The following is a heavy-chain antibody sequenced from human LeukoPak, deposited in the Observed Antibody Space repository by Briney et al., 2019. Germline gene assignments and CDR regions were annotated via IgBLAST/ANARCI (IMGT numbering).Heavy chain of an antibody. CDR1: GYSISSGYY. D-gene: IGHD2-2*01. V-gene: IGHV4-38-2*02. CDR3: ARHLGYCSSTSCQGYYYMDV. Sequence: SETLSLTCTVSGYSISSGYYWGWIRQPPGKGLEWIGSIYHSGSTYYNPSLKSRVTISVDTSKNQFSLKLSSVTAADTAVYYCARHLGYCSSTSCQGYYYMDVWGKGTTVTVSS. J-gene: IGHJ6*03. CDR2: IYHSGST.